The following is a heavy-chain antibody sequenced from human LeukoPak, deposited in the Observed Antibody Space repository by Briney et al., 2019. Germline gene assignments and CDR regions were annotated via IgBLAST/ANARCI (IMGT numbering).Heavy chain of an antibody. V-gene: IGHV3-23*01. CDR1: GFTFSSYA. J-gene: IGHJ4*02. CDR3: ARDGGDWTGTFLDY. Sequence: GGSLRLSCAASGFTFSSYAMSWVRQAPGKGLEWVSAISGSGGSTYYADSVKGRFTTSRDNSKNTVYLEMNSLRAEDTAVYYCARDGGDWTGTFLDYWGQGTLVTVSS. D-gene: IGHD3-9*01. CDR2: ISGSGGST.